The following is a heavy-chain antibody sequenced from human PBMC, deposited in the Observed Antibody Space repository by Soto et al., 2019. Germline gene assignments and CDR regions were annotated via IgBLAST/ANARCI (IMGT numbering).Heavy chain of an antibody. V-gene: IGHV3-48*03. J-gene: IGHJ5*02. CDR1: GFTFSSYE. CDR2: ISSSGSTI. Sequence: EVQLVESGGGLVQPGGSLRLSCAASGFTFSSYEMNWVRQAPGKGLEWVSYISSSGSTIYYADSVKGRFTISRDNAKNSLYLQMNSLRAEDTAVYYCARAHRSGWSGGFDPWGQGTLVAVSS. CDR3: ARAHRSGWSGGFDP. D-gene: IGHD6-19*01.